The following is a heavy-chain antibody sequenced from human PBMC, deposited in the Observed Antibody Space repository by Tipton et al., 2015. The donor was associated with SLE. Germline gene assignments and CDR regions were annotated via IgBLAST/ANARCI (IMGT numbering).Heavy chain of an antibody. D-gene: IGHD4-17*01. J-gene: IGHJ4*02. CDR1: GGSISSGGYS. CDR3: ARAAMTTVTNFDY. V-gene: IGHV4-30-2*01. CDR2: IYHSGST. Sequence: TLSLTCAVSGGSISSGGYSWSWIRQPPGKGLEWIGYIYHSGSTNYNPSLKSRVTISVDTSKNQFSLKLSSVTAADTAVYYCARAAMTTVTNFDYWGQGTLATVSS.